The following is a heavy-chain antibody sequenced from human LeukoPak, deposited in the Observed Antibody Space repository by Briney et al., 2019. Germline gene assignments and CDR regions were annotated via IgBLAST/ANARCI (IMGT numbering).Heavy chain of an antibody. D-gene: IGHD3-10*01. CDR1: GDSVSSNSAA. CDR2: TYYRSKWYN. V-gene: IGHV6-1*01. J-gene: IGHJ5*02. CDR3: ARGGDYYGSGSYRWFDP. Sequence: SQTLSLTCAISGDSVSSNSAAWNWIRQSPSRGLEWLGRTYYRSKWYNDYAVSVKSRITINPDTSKNQFSLQLNSVTPEDTAVYYCARGGDYYGSGSYRWFDPWGQGTLVTVSS.